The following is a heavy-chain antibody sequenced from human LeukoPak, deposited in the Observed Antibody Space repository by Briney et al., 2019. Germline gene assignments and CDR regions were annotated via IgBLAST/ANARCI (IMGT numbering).Heavy chain of an antibody. CDR2: INQDGSEK. J-gene: IGHJ4*02. CDR1: GFTFSSHW. V-gene: IGHV3-7*01. D-gene: IGHD5-18*01. CDR3: ARDNTAAGIIFDY. Sequence: GGSLGLSCAASGFTFSSHWMSWVRQAPGKGLEWVANINQDGSEKYYVDSVKGRFIISRDNAKNSLHLQMNSLRAEDTAVYYCARDNTAAGIIFDYWGQGALVTVSS.